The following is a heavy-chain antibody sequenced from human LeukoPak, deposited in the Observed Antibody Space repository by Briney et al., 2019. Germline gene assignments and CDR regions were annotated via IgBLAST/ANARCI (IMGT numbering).Heavy chain of an antibody. CDR2: ISAYTGDT. Sequence: ASVKVSCKVSGYTLTELSMFWVRQAPGQGLEWMGWISAYTGDTNYAQKLQGRVTVTTDTSTSTAYMELRSLRSDDTAVYYCARDRRHNSGSYYDYWGQGTLVTVSS. J-gene: IGHJ4*02. CDR1: GYTLTELS. CDR3: ARDRRHNSGSYYDY. D-gene: IGHD1-26*01. V-gene: IGHV1-18*01.